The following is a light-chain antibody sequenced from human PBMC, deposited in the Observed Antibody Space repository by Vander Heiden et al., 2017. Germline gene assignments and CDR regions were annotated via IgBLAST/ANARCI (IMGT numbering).Light chain of an antibody. V-gene: IGKV2-30*01. CDR3: MQGTHWPYT. J-gene: IGKJ2*01. CDR1: QSLVYSDGNTY. CDR2: KVS. Sequence: AVLTQSPLSLPVTLGQPASISCRSSQSLVYSDGNTYLNWFHQRPGQSPRRLIYKVSNRDSGVPDRFSGSVSGTDFILRISRVEAEDVGVYYCMQGTHWPYTFGQGTNLEIK.